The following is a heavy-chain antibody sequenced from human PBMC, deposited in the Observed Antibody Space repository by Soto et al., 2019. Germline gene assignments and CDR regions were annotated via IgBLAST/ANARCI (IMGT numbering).Heavy chain of an antibody. CDR2: IIPIFGTA. Sequence: SVKVSCKASGGTFSSYAISWVRQAPGQGLEWMGGIIPIFGTANYAQKFQGRVTITADESTSTAYMELSSLRSEDTAVYYCARGVFASSDSSGYYNWFDPWGQGTLVTVSS. CDR1: GGTFSSYA. D-gene: IGHD3-22*01. CDR3: ARGVFASSDSSGYYNWFDP. V-gene: IGHV1-69*13. J-gene: IGHJ5*02.